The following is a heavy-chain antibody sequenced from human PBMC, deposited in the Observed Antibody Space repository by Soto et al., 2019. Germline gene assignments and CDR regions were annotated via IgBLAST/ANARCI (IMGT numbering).Heavy chain of an antibody. CDR1: GYTFTTYW. D-gene: IGHD2-21*01. Sequence: PGESLRISYMGSGYTFTTYWTARLRQMHGKGLEWMGRIDPSDSYTNYSPSFQGHVTIPADKSVGTAFLQWSSLTGSDTAMYHCARRMKMAAYAPSDYYAKDVWRQGTTVTVSS. J-gene: IGHJ6*02. CDR2: IDPSDSYT. V-gene: IGHV5-10-1*01. CDR3: ARRMKMAAYAPSDYYAKDV.